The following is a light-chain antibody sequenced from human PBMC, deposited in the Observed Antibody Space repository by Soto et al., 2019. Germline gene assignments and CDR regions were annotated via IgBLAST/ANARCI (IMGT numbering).Light chain of an antibody. CDR3: QQYNNWPPWT. Sequence: EIVMTQSPATLSVSPGERATLSCRASQSVGTKLAWYQQKPGQAPSLLMYGASTRATGIPARFSGSGSGTEFTLTISSLQSEDFAVYYCQQYNNWPPWTFGQGTKVEIK. J-gene: IGKJ1*01. CDR1: QSVGTK. CDR2: GAS. V-gene: IGKV3-15*01.